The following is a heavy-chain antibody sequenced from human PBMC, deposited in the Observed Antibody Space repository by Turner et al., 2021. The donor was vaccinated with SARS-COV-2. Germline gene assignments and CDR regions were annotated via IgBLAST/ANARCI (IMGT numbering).Heavy chain of an antibody. V-gene: IGHV3-30*04. J-gene: IGHJ6*02. CDR2: ISYDGSNK. CDR3: ARESVATMVYDGMDV. D-gene: IGHD5-12*01. Sequence: QVQLVESGGGVVQPGRSLRLTCAAAGFNFSSYAMHWVRQAPGKGLEWVAVISYDGSNKYYADSVKGRFTISRDNSKNPLYLQMNSLRAEDTAVYYCARESVATMVYDGMDVWGQGTTVTVSS. CDR1: GFNFSSYA.